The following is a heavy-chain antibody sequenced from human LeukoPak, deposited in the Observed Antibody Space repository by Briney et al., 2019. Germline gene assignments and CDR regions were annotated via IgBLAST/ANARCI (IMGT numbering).Heavy chain of an antibody. D-gene: IGHD2-15*01. CDR1: GYTFTSYG. J-gene: IGHJ5*02. Sequence: ASVKVSCKASGYTFTSYGISWVRQAPGQGLEWMGWISAYNGNTNYAQKLQGRVTMTTDTSTSTAYMELRSLRSDDTAVYYCARAYCSVGSCYGARFDPWGQGTLVTVSS. CDR2: ISAYNGNT. CDR3: ARAYCSVGSCYGARFDP. V-gene: IGHV1-18*01.